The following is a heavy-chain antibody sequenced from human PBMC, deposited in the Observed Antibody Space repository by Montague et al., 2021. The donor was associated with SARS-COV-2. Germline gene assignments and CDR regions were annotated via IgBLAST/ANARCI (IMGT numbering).Heavy chain of an antibody. J-gene: IGHJ4*02. CDR1: DGSFSDYS. Sequence: SETLSLTCAVYDGSFSDYSWTWIRQPPGKGLEWIGEINHRGSTHYNPSLKSRVTISVDTSKNQFSLKMTSVTAADTAVYYCARGRQHINMVVVVVTGGEYYFDFWGQGTLVAVSS. CDR3: ARGRQHINMVVVVVTGGEYYFDF. V-gene: IGHV4-34*01. D-gene: IGHD3-22*01. CDR2: INHRGST.